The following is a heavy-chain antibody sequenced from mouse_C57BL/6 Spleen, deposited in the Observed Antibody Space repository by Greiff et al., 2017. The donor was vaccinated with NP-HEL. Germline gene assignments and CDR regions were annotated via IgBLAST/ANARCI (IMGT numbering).Heavy chain of an antibody. CDR3: ARSDGDYGAY. D-gene: IGHD2-13*01. CDR1: GYAFTNYL. Sequence: VQLQQSGAELVRPGTSVKVSCKASGYAFTNYLIEWVKQRPGQGLEWIGVINPGSGGTNYNEKFKGKATLTADKSSSTAYMQLSSLTSEDSAVYFCARSDGDYGAYWGQGTLVTVSA. J-gene: IGHJ3*01. V-gene: IGHV1-54*01. CDR2: INPGSGGT.